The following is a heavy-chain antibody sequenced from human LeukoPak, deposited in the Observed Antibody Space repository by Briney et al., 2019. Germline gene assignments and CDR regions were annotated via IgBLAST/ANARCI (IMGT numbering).Heavy chain of an antibody. CDR2: IKPDGSEK. D-gene: IGHD1-7*01. Sequence: GGSLRLSCAASGFTFRHYWTNWVRQASGKGLEWVANIKPDGSEKRYADSVKGRFTISRDNAENSLYLQMNSLRAEDTAVYYCARVVGTDEGADYWGQGTLVTVSS. V-gene: IGHV3-7*04. CDR1: GFTFRHYW. J-gene: IGHJ4*02. CDR3: ARVVGTDEGADY.